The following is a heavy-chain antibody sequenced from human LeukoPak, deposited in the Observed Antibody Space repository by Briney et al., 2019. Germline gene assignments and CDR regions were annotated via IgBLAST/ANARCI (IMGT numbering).Heavy chain of an antibody. Sequence: PSETLSLTCTVSGGSISSYYWSWIRQPPGKGLEWIGYLYYSGSTKYNPSLKSRVTISVDTSKNQFSLKLSSVTAADMTVYYCAKLETMYSSGWYGAFDIWGQGTTVTVSS. CDR2: LYYSGST. J-gene: IGHJ3*02. V-gene: IGHV4-59*01. D-gene: IGHD6-19*01. CDR1: GGSISSYY. CDR3: AKLETMYSSGWYGAFDI.